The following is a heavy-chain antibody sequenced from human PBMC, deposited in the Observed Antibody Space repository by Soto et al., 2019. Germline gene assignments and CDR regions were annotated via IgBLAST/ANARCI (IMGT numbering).Heavy chain of an antibody. CDR2: IYYSGST. CDR3: DGYCSGGSCYSGGAFDI. Sequence: QVQLQESGPGLVKPSQTLSLTCTVSGGSISSGDYYWSWIRQPPGKGLEWIGYIYYSGSTYYNPSLKSRVTISVDTSKNQFSLKLSSVTAADTAVYYCDGYCSGGSCYSGGAFDIWGHGTMVTVSS. V-gene: IGHV4-30-4*01. J-gene: IGHJ3*02. CDR1: GGSISSGDYY. D-gene: IGHD2-15*01.